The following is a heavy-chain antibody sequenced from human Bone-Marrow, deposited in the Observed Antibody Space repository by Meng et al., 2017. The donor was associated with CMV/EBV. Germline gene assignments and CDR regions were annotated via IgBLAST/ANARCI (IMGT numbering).Heavy chain of an antibody. J-gene: IGHJ3*01. CDR2: ITPSGDTS. CDR3: AREGVVVVPATMDDAFDV. Sequence: GGSLRLSCAASGFTFSDYYMSWIRQAPGQGLEYVTYITPSGDTSYYADSVRGRLTISRDNAKNLVYLQMNSLTAEDTALYYCAREGVVVVPATMDDAFDVWGQGTMVTVSS. D-gene: IGHD2-2*01. V-gene: IGHV3-11*04. CDR1: GFTFSDYY.